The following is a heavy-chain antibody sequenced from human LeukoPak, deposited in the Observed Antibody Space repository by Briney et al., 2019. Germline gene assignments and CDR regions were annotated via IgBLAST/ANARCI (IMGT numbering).Heavy chain of an antibody. V-gene: IGHV3-7*01. CDR3: ARGPLIVVVPSGFDP. CDR1: GFTFSSYW. Sequence: PGGSLRLSSAASGFTFSSYWMSWVRQAPGKGLEWVANIKQDGSEKYYVDSVKGRFTISRDNAKNSLYLQMNSLRAEDTAVYYCARGPLIVVVPSGFDPGGQGTLVTVSS. J-gene: IGHJ5*02. CDR2: IKQDGSEK. D-gene: IGHD3-22*01.